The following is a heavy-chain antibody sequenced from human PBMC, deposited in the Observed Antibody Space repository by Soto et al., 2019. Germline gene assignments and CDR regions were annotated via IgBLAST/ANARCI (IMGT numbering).Heavy chain of an antibody. D-gene: IGHD6-13*01. V-gene: IGHV1-46*01. CDR1: GYTFTSYY. Sequence: ASVKVSSKASGYTFTSYYLHSVRQANGQGLEWMGIINPSGGSTSYAQKFQGRVTMTRGTSTSTVYMELSSLRSEDTAVYYCARDISSSWHRGPFDYWGQGTLVTVSS. CDR3: ARDISSSWHRGPFDY. J-gene: IGHJ4*02. CDR2: INPSGGST.